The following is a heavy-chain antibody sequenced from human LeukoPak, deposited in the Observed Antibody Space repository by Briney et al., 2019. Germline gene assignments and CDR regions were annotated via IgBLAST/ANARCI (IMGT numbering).Heavy chain of an antibody. CDR1: GGSFSGYY. CDR3: ARGRGITIFGVVINPHYYYYYYMDV. Sequence: SETLSLTCAVYGGSFSGYYWSWIRQPPGKGLEWIGEINHSGSTNYNPSLKSRVTISVDTSKNQFSLKLSSVTAADTAVYYCARGRGITIFGVVINPHYYYYYYMDVWGKGTTVTVSS. D-gene: IGHD3-3*01. CDR2: INHSGST. J-gene: IGHJ6*03. V-gene: IGHV4-34*01.